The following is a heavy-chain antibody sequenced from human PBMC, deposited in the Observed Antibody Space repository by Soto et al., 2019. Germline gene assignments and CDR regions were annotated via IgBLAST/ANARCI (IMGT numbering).Heavy chain of an antibody. J-gene: IGHJ4*02. CDR1: GFTFSTFD. D-gene: IGHD6-19*01. CDR3: VKGAWLDY. Sequence: PGESLKISCAASGFTFSTFDMSWVRQPPGKGLEWVSVISGRDDSANYADSVKGRFTISKDKSSNTLYLQMNNLRAEDTAVYYCVKGAWLDYWGQGTLVTVSS. V-gene: IGHV3-23*01. CDR2: ISGRDDSA.